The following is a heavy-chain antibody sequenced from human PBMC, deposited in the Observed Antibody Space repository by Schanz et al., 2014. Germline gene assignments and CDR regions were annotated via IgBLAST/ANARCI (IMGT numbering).Heavy chain of an antibody. Sequence: QVQLVESGGGVVQPGRSLRLSCAASGFTFSGYGMHWVRQAPGKGLEWVAFIRYDGSNKYYADSVKGRFTISRDNSKNTLYLHMNSLRGEDTAVYYCAKVRLGSGTYVSYYYYYGMDVWGQGTTVTVSS. CDR1: GFTFSGYG. CDR3: AKVRLGSGTYVSYYYYYGMDV. D-gene: IGHD3-10*01. V-gene: IGHV3-30*02. CDR2: IRYDGSNK. J-gene: IGHJ6*02.